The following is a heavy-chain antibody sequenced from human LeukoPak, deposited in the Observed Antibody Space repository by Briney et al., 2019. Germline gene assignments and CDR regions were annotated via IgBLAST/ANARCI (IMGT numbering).Heavy chain of an antibody. V-gene: IGHV3-30*02. D-gene: IGHD3-10*01. CDR3: AKAGALLWFGELLLDY. CDR2: IRYDGSNK. CDR1: GFIFSSYS. Sequence: GGSLRLSCAASGFIFSSYSMNWVRQAPGKGLEWVAFIRYDGSNKYYADSVKGRFTISRDNSKSTLYLQMNSLRAEDTAVYYCAKAGALLWFGELLLDYWGQGTLVTVSS. J-gene: IGHJ4*02.